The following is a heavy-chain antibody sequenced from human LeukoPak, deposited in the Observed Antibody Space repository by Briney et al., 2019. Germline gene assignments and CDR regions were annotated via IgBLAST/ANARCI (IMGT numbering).Heavy chain of an antibody. CDR1: GFTFSSQW. Sequence: PGGSLRLSCAASGFTFSSQWMSWVRQAPGKGLEWVAIVNQGGTEKYYVDSVKGRFTISRDSAKNSLYLQMNSLRAEDTAIYYCAREHYFYYMDGWGKGTTVTVSS. CDR3: AREHYFYYMDG. CDR2: VNQGGTEK. V-gene: IGHV3-7*01. J-gene: IGHJ6*03.